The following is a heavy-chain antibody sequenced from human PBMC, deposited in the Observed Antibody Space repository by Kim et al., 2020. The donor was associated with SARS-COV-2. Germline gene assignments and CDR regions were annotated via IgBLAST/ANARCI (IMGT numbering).Heavy chain of an antibody. V-gene: IGHV3-33*01. CDR2: IWYDGSNK. J-gene: IGHJ4*02. CDR1: GFTFSSYG. D-gene: IGHD6-19*01. CDR3: ARDLLFGEGADTVAGPVRA. Sequence: GGSLRLSCAASGFTFSSYGMHWVRQAPGKGLEWVAVIWYDGSNKYYADSVKGRFTISRDNSKNTLYLQMNSLRAEDTAVYYCARDLLFGEGADTVAGPVRAWGQGTLVTVSS.